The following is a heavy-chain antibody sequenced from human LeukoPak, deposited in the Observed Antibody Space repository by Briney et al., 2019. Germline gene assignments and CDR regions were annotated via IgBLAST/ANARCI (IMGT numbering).Heavy chain of an antibody. CDR2: IYTSGST. V-gene: IGHV4-61*02. CDR1: GGSSSSGSYY. Sequence: SQNLSLTCTVSGGSSSSGSYYWSWIRQPAGKGLEWIGRIYTSGSTNYNPSLKSRVTISVDTSKNQFSLKLSSVTAADTAVYYCARFSSYYDSSGYSRYYFDYWGQGTLVTVSS. J-gene: IGHJ4*02. D-gene: IGHD3-22*01. CDR3: ARFSSYYDSSGYSRYYFDY.